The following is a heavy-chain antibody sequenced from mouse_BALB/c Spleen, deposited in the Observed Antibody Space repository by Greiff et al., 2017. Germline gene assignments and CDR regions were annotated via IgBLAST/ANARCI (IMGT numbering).Heavy chain of an antibody. CDR2: IYPGDGDT. V-gene: IGHV1-87*01. Sequence: QVQLKQSGAELARPGASVKLSCKASGYTFTSYWMQWVKQRPGQGLEWIGAIYPGDGDTRYTQKFKGKATLTADKSSSTAYMQLSSLASEDSAVYYCARSMITTGGFFDYWGQGTTLTVSS. D-gene: IGHD2-4*01. J-gene: IGHJ2*01. CDR3: ARSMITTGGFFDY. CDR1: GYTFTSYW.